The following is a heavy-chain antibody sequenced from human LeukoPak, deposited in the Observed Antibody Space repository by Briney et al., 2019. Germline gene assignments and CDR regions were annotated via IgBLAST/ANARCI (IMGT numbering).Heavy chain of an antibody. CDR1: GFTFSSYA. D-gene: IGHD2-8*01. CDR3: ARVYEW. Sequence: GRSLRLSCAASGFTFSSYAMHWVRQASGKGLEWVAVISYDGSNKYYADSVKGRFTISRDNSKNTLYLQMNSLRAEDTAVYYCARVYEWWGQGTLVTVSS. CDR2: ISYDGSNK. J-gene: IGHJ4*02. V-gene: IGHV3-30-3*01.